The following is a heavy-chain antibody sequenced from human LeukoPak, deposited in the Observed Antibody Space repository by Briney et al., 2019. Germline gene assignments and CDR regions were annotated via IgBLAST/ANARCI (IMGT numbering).Heavy chain of an antibody. D-gene: IGHD3-10*01. V-gene: IGHV5-51*01. CDR3: ARHGSPYYYGSGSYPLYFDY. Sequence: GESLKISCKGSGYSFTSYWIGWVRQMPGKGLEWMGIIYPGDSDTRYSPSFQGQVTISADKSISTAYLQWSSLKASDTAMYYCARHGSPYYYGSGSYPLYFDYWGQGNLVTVSS. CDR1: GYSFTSYW. J-gene: IGHJ4*02. CDR2: IYPGDSDT.